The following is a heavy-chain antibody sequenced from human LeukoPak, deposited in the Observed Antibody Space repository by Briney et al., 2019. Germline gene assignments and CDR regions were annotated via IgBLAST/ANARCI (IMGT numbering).Heavy chain of an antibody. Sequence: PSETLSLTCTVSGYSISSGYYWGWIRQPPGKGLEWIGSISHSGSTYYNPSLKSRVTISVDTSKNQFSLKLRSVTAADTAVYYCARDQSSSIFGAYYYMDVWGKGTTVTISS. CDR3: ARDQSSSIFGAYYYMDV. CDR2: ISHSGST. CDR1: GYSISSGYY. J-gene: IGHJ6*03. D-gene: IGHD3-3*02. V-gene: IGHV4-38-2*02.